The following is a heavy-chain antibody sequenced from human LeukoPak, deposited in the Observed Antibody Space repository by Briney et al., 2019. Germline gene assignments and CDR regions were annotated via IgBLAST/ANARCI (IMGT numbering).Heavy chain of an antibody. CDR1: GFTFSNYS. CDR3: ARDKSPYSTNWYFFDW. D-gene: IGHD6-13*01. V-gene: IGHV3-30-3*01. J-gene: IGHJ4*02. CDR2: ILYDGTNK. Sequence: GGSLRLSCAASGFTFSNYSQHWVRQAPGKGLEWLADILYDGTNKYSADSVKGRFTISRDNSKSTLYLQMNSLRHEDTAVYYCARDKSPYSTNWYFFDWWGQGTLVTVSS.